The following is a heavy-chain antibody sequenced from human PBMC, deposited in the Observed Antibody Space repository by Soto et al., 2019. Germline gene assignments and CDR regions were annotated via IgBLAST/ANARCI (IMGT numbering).Heavy chain of an antibody. V-gene: IGHV3-21*01. J-gene: IGHJ3*02. D-gene: IGHD4-17*01. CDR1: GFTFDDYA. CDR2: ISSSSSYI. Sequence: GGSLRLSCAASGFTFDDYAMHWVRQAPGKGLEWVSSISSSSSYIYYADSVKGRFTISRDNAKNSLYLQMNSLRAEDTAVYYCARGDYGGLGTFDIWGQGTMVTVSS. CDR3: ARGDYGGLGTFDI.